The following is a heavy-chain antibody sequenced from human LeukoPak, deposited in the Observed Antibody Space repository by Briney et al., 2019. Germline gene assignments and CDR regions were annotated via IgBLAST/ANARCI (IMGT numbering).Heavy chain of an antibody. CDR2: INPNSGGT. J-gene: IGHJ5*02. CDR3: ATVVPAAMGRFDP. Sequence: ASVKVSCKASGYTFTGYYMHWVRQAPGQGLEWMGWINPNSGGTNYAQKFQGRVTMTRDTSISTAYMELSRLRSDDTAVYYCATVVPAAMGRFDPWGQGTLVTVSS. V-gene: IGHV1-2*02. D-gene: IGHD2-2*01. CDR1: GYTFTGYY.